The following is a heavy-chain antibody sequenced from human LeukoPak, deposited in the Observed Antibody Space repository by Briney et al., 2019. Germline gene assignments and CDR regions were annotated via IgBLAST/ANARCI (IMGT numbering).Heavy chain of an antibody. CDR2: IYYSGST. CDR1: GGSISSYY. Sequence: SETLSLTCTVSGGSISSYYWSWIRRPPGKGLEWIGYIYYSGSTNYNPSLKSRVTISVDTSKNQFSLKLSSVTAADTAVYYCAREHYCGGDCYSVDWGQGTLVTVSS. CDR3: AREHYCGGDCYSVD. D-gene: IGHD2-21*01. V-gene: IGHV4-59*01. J-gene: IGHJ4*02.